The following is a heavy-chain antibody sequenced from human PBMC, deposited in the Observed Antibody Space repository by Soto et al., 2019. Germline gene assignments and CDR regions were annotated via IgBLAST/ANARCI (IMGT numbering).Heavy chain of an antibody. CDR2: IYYSGST. CDR1: GGSISSGGYY. J-gene: IGHJ5*02. D-gene: IGHD6-13*01. V-gene: IGHV4-31*03. Sequence: SETLSLTCTVSGGSISSGGYYWSWIRQHPGKGLEWIGYIYYSGSTYYNPSLKSRVTISVDTSKNQFSLKLSSVTAADTAVYYCARGTYSSSWDRNPVTNNWFDPWGQGTLVTVSS. CDR3: ARGTYSSSWDRNPVTNNWFDP.